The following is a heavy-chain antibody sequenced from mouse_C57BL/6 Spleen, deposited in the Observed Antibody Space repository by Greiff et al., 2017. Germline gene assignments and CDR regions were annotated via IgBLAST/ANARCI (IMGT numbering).Heavy chain of an antibody. D-gene: IGHD2-4*01. CDR1: GYTFTDYE. CDR2: IDPETGGT. CDR3: TRSAMTPRETHCFDY. Sequence: QVQLQQSGAELVRPGASVTLSCKASGYTFTDYEMHWVKQTPVHGLEWIGAIDPETGGTAYNQKFKGKAILTADKSSSTAYMELLSLTSEDSAVXSCTRSAMTPRETHCFDYWGQGTTLTVSS. V-gene: IGHV1-15*01. J-gene: IGHJ2*01.